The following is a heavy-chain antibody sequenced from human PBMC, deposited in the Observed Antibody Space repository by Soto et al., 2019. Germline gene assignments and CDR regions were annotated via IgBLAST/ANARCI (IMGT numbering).Heavy chain of an antibody. V-gene: IGHV3-23*01. Sequence: VQLLESGGGLVQPGGSLRLSCAASGFTFSSYDMRWVRQAPGKGLEWVSAISGSGGRTYYADSVKGRFTISRDNSKNTPYLQMDSLRAEDTAVDYSAKNLAAGLYCYCALDDWGQGTMVTVSS. J-gene: IGHJ6*02. CDR1: GFTFSSYD. D-gene: IGHD6-25*01. CDR3: AKNLAAGLYCYCALDD. CDR2: ISGSGGRT.